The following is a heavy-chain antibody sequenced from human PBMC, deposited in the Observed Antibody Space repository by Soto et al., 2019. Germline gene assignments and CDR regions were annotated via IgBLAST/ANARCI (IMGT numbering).Heavy chain of an antibody. V-gene: IGHV3-30*03. CDR3: AMGARDGGLELDY. Sequence: QVQLVESGGGVVQPGRSLRLSCAASGFTFSSYGMHWVRQAPGKGLEWVVVISYDGSNKYYADSVKGRFTISRDNSKNTLYLQMNSLRAEDTAVYYCAMGARDGGLELDYWGQGTLVTVSS. J-gene: IGHJ4*02. CDR2: ISYDGSNK. CDR1: GFTFSSYG. D-gene: IGHD1-26*01.